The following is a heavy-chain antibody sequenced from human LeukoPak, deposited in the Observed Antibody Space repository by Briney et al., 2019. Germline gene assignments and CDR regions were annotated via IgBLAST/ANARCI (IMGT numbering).Heavy chain of an antibody. CDR2: INPNSGGT. D-gene: IGHD5-12*01. V-gene: IGHV1-2*02. J-gene: IGHJ4*02. CDR1: GYTFTGYY. Sequence: ASVKVSCKASGYTFTGYYMHWVRQAPGQGLEWMGWINPNSGGTNYAQKFQGRVTMTRDTSISTAYMELSRLRSDDTAVYYCAREYVDIVATINFDHWGQGTLVTVSS. CDR3: AREYVDIVATINFDH.